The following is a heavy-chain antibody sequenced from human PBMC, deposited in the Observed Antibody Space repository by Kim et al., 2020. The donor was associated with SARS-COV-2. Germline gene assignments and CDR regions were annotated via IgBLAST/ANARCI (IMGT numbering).Heavy chain of an antibody. CDR2: IYSGGST. CDR1: GFTVSSNY. CDR3: ARDLRDSSGYSFGAFDI. Sequence: GGSLRLSCAASGFTVSSNYMSWVRQAPGKGLEWVSVIYSGGSTYYVDSVKGRFTISRDNSKNTLYLQMNSLRAEDTAVYYCARDLRDSSGYSFGAFDIWGQGTMVTVSS. J-gene: IGHJ3*02. V-gene: IGHV3-53*01. D-gene: IGHD3-22*01.